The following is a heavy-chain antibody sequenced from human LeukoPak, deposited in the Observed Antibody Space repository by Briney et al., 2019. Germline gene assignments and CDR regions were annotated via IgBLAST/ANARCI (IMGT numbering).Heavy chain of an antibody. V-gene: IGHV4-39*01. Sequence: SSETLSLTCTVSGGSISSSSYYWGWIRQPPGKGLEWIGSIYYSGRNYYNPSLKSRVTISVDTSKNQFSLKLSSVTAADTAVYYCARVPQGVPPYYFDYWGQGTLVTVSS. CDR1: GGSISSSSYY. CDR3: ARVPQGVPPYYFDY. J-gene: IGHJ4*02. D-gene: IGHD1-1*01. CDR2: IYYSGRN.